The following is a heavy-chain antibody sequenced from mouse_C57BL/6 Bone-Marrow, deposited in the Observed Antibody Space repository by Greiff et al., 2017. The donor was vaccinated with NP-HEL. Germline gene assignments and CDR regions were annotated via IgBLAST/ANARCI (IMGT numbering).Heavy chain of an antibody. Sequence: QVQLQQPGAELVMPGASVKLSCKASGYTFTSYWMHWVKQRPGQGLEWIGEIDPPASYTNYNQKFTGKSTLTVDTSSSTAYMQLSSRTSEDSAVYDGASGGNFYYGGAYWGQGTLVTVSA. CDR1: GYTFTSYW. V-gene: IGHV1-69*01. J-gene: IGHJ3*01. CDR3: ASGGNFYYGGAY. D-gene: IGHD1-2*01. CDR2: IDPPASYT.